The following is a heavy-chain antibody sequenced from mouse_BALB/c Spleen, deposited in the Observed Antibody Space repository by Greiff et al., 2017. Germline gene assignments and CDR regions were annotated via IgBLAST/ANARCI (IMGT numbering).Heavy chain of an antibody. CDR2: IYPSDSYT. Sequence: QVQLQQPGAELVRPGASVKLSCKASGYTFTSYWINWVKQRPGQGLEWIGNIYPSDSYTNYNQKFKDKATLTVGKSSSTAYMQLSSPTSEDSAVYYCTRSDYGSSYYFDYWGQGTTLTVSS. CDR1: GYTFTSYW. D-gene: IGHD1-1*01. CDR3: TRSDYGSSYYFDY. J-gene: IGHJ2*01. V-gene: IGHV1-69*02.